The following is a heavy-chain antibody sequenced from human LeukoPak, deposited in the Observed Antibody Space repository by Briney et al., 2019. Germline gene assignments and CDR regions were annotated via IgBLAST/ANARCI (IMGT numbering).Heavy chain of an antibody. V-gene: IGHV3-30*18. CDR3: ANPYPSGY. J-gene: IGHJ4*02. D-gene: IGHD6-6*01. Sequence: PGRSLRLSCAASGFTFSSYGMHWVRQAPGKGLEWVAVISYDGSNKYYADSVKGRFTISRDNSKNTLYLQMNSLRAEDTAVYYCANPYPSGYWGQGTLVTVSS. CDR2: ISYDGSNK. CDR1: GFTFSSYG.